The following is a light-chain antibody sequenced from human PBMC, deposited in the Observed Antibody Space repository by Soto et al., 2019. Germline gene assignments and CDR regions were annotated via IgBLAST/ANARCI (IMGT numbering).Light chain of an antibody. V-gene: IGKV3-15*01. CDR2: RAS. J-gene: IGKJ1*01. CDR3: QHYNNWPRT. CDR1: QTLNSN. Sequence: EIVMTQSPATLSLSPGERATLSCRASQTLNSNYLSWYQQNPGQAPRLLIYRASTRATGIPARFSGSGSGIEFTLTISSLQSEDFSVYYCQHYNNWPRTFGQGTRVEIK.